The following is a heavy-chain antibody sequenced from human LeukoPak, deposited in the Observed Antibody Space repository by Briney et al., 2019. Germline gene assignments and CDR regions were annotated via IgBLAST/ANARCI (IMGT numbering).Heavy chain of an antibody. CDR1: GFTFSSYW. J-gene: IGHJ4*02. Sequence: GGSLRLSCAASGFTFSSYWMHWVRQAPGKGLVWVSRINTDGSSTSYADSVKGRFTISRDNAKNTLYLQMNSLRAEDTAVYYCARLRSPHCSSTSCYPPYFDYWGQGTLVTVSS. CDR2: INTDGSST. CDR3: ARLRSPHCSSTSCYPPYFDY. D-gene: IGHD2-2*01. V-gene: IGHV3-74*01.